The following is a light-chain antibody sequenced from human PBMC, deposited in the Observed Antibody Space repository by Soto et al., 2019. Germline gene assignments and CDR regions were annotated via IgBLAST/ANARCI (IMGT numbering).Light chain of an antibody. Sequence: SYGLTQPPSVSVSPGQTARITCSGDELSKQYVYWYQQKPGQAPGLLIYKDTERASGIPERFSASSSGTTVTLTISGVRAEDEADYYCQSSDDTGNYYLFGTGTKVTVL. CDR3: QSSDDTGNYYL. CDR1: ELSKQY. CDR2: KDT. V-gene: IGLV3-25*02. J-gene: IGLJ1*01.